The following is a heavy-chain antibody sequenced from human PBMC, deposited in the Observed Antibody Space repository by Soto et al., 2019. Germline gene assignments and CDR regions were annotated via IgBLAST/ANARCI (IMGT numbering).Heavy chain of an antibody. Sequence: SGPTLVQPTQTLTLTCTFSGFSLSTSGVGVGWIRQPPGKALEWLALIYWNDDKRYSPSLKSRLTITKDTSKNQVVLTMTNMDPVDTATYYCAHSLGYCSGGSCYLSFGWFDPWGQGTLVTVSS. CDR1: GFSLSTSGVG. J-gene: IGHJ5*02. CDR3: AHSLGYCSGGSCYLSFGWFDP. D-gene: IGHD2-15*01. V-gene: IGHV2-5*01. CDR2: IYWNDDK.